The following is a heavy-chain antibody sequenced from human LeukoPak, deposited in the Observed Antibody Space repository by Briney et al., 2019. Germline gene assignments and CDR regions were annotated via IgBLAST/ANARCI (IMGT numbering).Heavy chain of an antibody. CDR1: GYTFTSYD. V-gene: IGHV1-18*01. CDR3: ARDLGTFGGVIVSGY. Sequence: ASVKVSCKASGYTFTSYDINWVRQAPGQGLEWMGWIRVYNGNTNYAQKFQDRVTMTTDISTGTAYMELSSLRSDDAAVYYCARDLGTFGGVIVSGYWGQGTLVTVSS. D-gene: IGHD3-16*02. CDR2: IRVYNGNT. J-gene: IGHJ4*02.